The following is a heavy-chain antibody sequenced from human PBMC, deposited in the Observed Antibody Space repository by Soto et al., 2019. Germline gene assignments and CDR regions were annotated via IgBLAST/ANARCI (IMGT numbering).Heavy chain of an antibody. Sequence: SETLSLPCTVSGGTIRSRSYYWGWIRQHPGKGLEWIGSIYYSGSTYYNPSLKSRVTISVDTSKNQFSLTLSSVTAADTAVYYCARHHRNPENISYMDVWGKGTTVTVSS. CDR2: IYYSGST. V-gene: IGHV4-39*01. D-gene: IGHD1-20*01. CDR1: GGTIRSRSYY. CDR3: ARHHRNPENISYMDV. J-gene: IGHJ6*03.